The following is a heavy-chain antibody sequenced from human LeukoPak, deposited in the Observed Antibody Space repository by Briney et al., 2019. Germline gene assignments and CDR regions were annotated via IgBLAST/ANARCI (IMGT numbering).Heavy chain of an antibody. J-gene: IGHJ3*02. V-gene: IGHV4-34*01. D-gene: IGHD3-22*01. Sequence: SETLSLTCAVYGGSFSGYYWSWIRQPPGKGLEWIGEINHSGSTNYNPSLKSRVTISVDTSKNQFSLKLSSVTAADTAVYYCARHRGYYSDDAFDIWGQGTMVTVSS. CDR1: GGSFSGYY. CDR2: INHSGST. CDR3: ARHRGYYSDDAFDI.